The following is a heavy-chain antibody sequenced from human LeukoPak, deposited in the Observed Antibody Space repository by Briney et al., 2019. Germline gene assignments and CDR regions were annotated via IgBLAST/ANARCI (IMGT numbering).Heavy chain of an antibody. J-gene: IGHJ4*02. CDR1: GCTFTSYG. CDR2: ISAYNGNT. Sequence: ASVKVSCKASGCTFTSYGISWVRQAPGQGLEWMGWISAYNGNTNYAQKFQGRVTITRDTSASTAYMELSSLRSEDTAVYYCARDKLGYFDYWGQGTLVTVSS. V-gene: IGHV1-18*01. D-gene: IGHD3-10*01. CDR3: ARDKLGYFDY.